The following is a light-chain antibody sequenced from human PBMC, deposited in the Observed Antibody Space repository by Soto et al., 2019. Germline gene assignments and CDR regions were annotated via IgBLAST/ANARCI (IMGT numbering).Light chain of an antibody. J-gene: IGLJ2*01. V-gene: IGLV7-46*01. Sequence: QTVVTQEPSLTVSPGGTVTLTCGSSTGPVTSGHYPYWFQQKPGQAPTTLIYEISNKHSWTPARFSGSLLGGKAALTLSGAQPEDEADYYCLLSYSGNRPVVFGGGTKLTVL. CDR2: EIS. CDR3: LLSYSGNRPVV. CDR1: TGPVTSGHY.